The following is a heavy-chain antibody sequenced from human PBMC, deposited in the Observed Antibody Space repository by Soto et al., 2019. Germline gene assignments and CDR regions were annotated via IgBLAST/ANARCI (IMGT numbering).Heavy chain of an antibody. CDR2: IYWSGDE. Sequence: QGTLKESGPTLVKPTQTLTLTCSFSGFPLSTSGVGVGWIRQSPGKAPEWLALIYWSGDEHYRPSLNSRLSIIKDTSKNHVVLIMSDMDPVDTSTYYFARGLATLPVFAFDIWGQGTMVTVSS. CDR3: ARGLATLPVFAFDI. V-gene: IGHV2-5*01. J-gene: IGHJ3*02. D-gene: IGHD6-6*01. CDR1: GFPLSTSGVG.